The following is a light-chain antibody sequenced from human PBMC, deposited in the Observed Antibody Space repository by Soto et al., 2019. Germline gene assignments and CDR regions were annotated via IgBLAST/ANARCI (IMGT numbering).Light chain of an antibody. Sequence: AVQLTQSPSSLSASVGDRVTITCPASQGISSALAWYQQKPGKTPKLLIYDASSLENGVPSRFSGSGSGTDFTLAISSLQPEDFATYYCQQFSSYPPLAFGGGTKVEVK. CDR2: DAS. J-gene: IGKJ4*01. CDR3: QQFSSYPPLA. V-gene: IGKV1-13*02. CDR1: QGISSA.